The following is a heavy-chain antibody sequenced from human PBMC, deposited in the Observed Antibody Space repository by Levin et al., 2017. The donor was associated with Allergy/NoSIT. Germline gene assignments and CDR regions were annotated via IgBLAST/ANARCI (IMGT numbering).Heavy chain of an antibody. CDR1: GYTFISHY. J-gene: IGHJ5*02. Sequence: GASVKVSCKASGYTFISHYLHWVRQAPGQGLEWLGVINPNGGRTNYAQKFQGRVTMTRDTSTSTVYMELSTLRSDDTAVYYCARGRYSSSCLDHWGQGTLVTVSS. CDR3: ARGRYSSSCLDH. D-gene: IGHD6-13*01. CDR2: INPNGGRT. V-gene: IGHV1-46*03.